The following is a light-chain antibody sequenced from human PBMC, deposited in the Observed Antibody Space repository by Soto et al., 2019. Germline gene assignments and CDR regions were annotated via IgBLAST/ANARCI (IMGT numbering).Light chain of an antibody. CDR1: QGIRNW. V-gene: IGKV1-12*01. CDR2: AAS. J-gene: IGKJ4*01. CDR3: QQTNSFPLT. Sequence: DIQMTQSPSSVSASVGDRVTITCRASQGIRNWLAWYQQKPGNPPKLLIYAASILQSGVPSRFSGSGSGTDFTLTISSLQPEDFATYYCQQTNSFPLTFGGGTKVEI.